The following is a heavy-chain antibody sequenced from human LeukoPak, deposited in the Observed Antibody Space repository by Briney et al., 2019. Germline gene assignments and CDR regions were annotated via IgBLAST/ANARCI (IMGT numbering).Heavy chain of an antibody. CDR1: GVSISNENW. CDR2: IYHSGST. Sequence: SETLSLTCAVPGVSISNENWWGWVRRPPGKGLEWIGEIYHSGSTNYIPSLKSRVTISVDKSKNQFSLKLTSVTAADTAVYYCAGSPIGYGMDVWGQGTTVTVSS. J-gene: IGHJ6*02. CDR3: AGSPIGYGMDV. V-gene: IGHV4-4*02.